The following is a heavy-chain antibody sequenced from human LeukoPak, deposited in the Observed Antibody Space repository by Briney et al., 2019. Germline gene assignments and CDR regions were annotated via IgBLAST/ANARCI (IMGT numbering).Heavy chain of an antibody. CDR2: VNPSVGST. Sequence: ASVKVCCKASGYTFTSYYIHWVRRAPGQGLEWMGVVNPSVGSTTYAQKFQGRVTMTRDTSTSTVYMEMSTLGSEDTAVYYCARVSGVGLYGSGSYSPSPFDYWGQGTLVTVSS. D-gene: IGHD3-10*01. V-gene: IGHV1-46*01. CDR1: GYTFTSYY. CDR3: ARVSGVGLYGSGSYSPSPFDY. J-gene: IGHJ4*02.